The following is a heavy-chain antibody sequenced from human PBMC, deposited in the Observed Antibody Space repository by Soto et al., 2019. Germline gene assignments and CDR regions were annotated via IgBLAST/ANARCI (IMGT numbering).Heavy chain of an antibody. V-gene: IGHV5-51*01. CDR2: IYPNDADT. Sequence: EVRLAQSGGELKKPGESLKISCKGSGYSFTYYWIAWVRQRPGKDLEWMGIIYPNDADTRYNPAFQGQVTISADKSXXTXXLQRTSLKTSDTAMYYCARVPSVVTPGNDYFGVDVWGQGTTVIVSS. D-gene: IGHD2-15*01. CDR3: ARVPSVVTPGNDYFGVDV. CDR1: GYSFTYYW. J-gene: IGHJ6*02.